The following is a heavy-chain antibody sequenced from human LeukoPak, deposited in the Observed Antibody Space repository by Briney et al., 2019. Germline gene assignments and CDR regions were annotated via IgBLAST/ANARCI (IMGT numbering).Heavy chain of an antibody. D-gene: IGHD3-3*01. Sequence: SETLSLTCTVSGGSFSTYYWSWIRQPPGKGLEWIGYIYTTGSTSYNPSLKSRVTISVDTSKRQFSLKLNSVTAADTAMYFCARERYDFWSFDFWGQGAPVTVSS. CDR3: ARERYDFWSFDF. J-gene: IGHJ4*02. CDR1: GGSFSTYY. V-gene: IGHV4-4*09. CDR2: IYTTGST.